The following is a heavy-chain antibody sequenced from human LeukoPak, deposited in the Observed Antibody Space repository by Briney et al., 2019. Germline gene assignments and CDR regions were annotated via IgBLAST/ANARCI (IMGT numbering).Heavy chain of an antibody. V-gene: IGHV3-21*01. CDR3: AAQRGIVVISGTDDY. J-gene: IGHJ4*02. CDR2: ISSRSSYI. CDR1: GFTFSSYI. D-gene: IGHD3-22*01. Sequence: LGGSLRLSCVPCGFTFSSYIMNWVRQAPGKGREWVSSISSRSSYIYSTDSVKGRFTSSRDNANYSLYLQMNSLRAEDTAAYYCAAQRGIVVISGTDDYWGQGTLVTVSS.